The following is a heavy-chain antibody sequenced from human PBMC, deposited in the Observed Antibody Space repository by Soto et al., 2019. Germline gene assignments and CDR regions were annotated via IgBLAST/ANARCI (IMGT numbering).Heavy chain of an antibody. V-gene: IGHV1-18*01. CDR3: ATLGLPLYYYYGMDV. CDR1: GGRFSYRA. J-gene: IGHJ6*02. CDR2: ISAYYGNT. Sequence: GSSGKVPCNASGGRFSYRAMIWVWQAPGQGLEWMGWISAYYGNTNYAQKLQGRVTMTTDTSTSTAYMELRSLRSDETAVYYCATLGLPLYYYYGMDVWGQGITVTVYS. D-gene: IGHD5-12*01.